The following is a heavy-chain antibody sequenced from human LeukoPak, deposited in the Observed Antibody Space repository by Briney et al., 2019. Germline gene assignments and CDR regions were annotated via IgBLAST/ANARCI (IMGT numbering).Heavy chain of an antibody. CDR2: INPRGGST. V-gene: IGHV1-46*01. Sequence: ASVKVSSKASGYTFTNYYIHWVRQAPGQGLEYMGVINPRGGSTSYAQKFQGRVTMTRDTSTSTVYMELSSLRSEDTALYYCARAQSVSMIVVVPHLDYWGQGTLVTVSS. D-gene: IGHD3-22*01. CDR3: ARAQSVSMIVVVPHLDY. CDR1: GYTFTNYY. J-gene: IGHJ4*02.